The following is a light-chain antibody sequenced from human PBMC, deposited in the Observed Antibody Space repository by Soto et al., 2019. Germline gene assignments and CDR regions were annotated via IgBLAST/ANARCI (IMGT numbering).Light chain of an antibody. CDR3: PQFGVSPT. Sequence: EIVLTQSPGTLSLSPGERATLACSASQTITPTFLAWYQQKPGQAPRLLIYGASSRPTDIPGRFSGSGSGTDLTLTISKLEPEDFAFYYCPQFGVSPTFGGWTKVEIK. CDR1: QTITPTF. V-gene: IGKV3-20*01. J-gene: IGKJ4*01. CDR2: GAS.